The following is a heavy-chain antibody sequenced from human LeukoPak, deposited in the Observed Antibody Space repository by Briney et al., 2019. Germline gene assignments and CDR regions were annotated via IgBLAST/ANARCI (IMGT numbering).Heavy chain of an antibody. Sequence: PSETLSLTCAVSGGSISRSAYYWGWIRQPPGKGLEWIGSIYYSGSTYYNPSLKSRVTISVDTSKNQFSLKLSSVTAADTAVYYCARHNDRLTTVTPFDYWGQGTLVTVSS. CDR1: GGSISRSAYY. V-gene: IGHV4-39*01. CDR3: ARHNDRLTTVTPFDY. CDR2: IYYSGST. D-gene: IGHD4-17*01. J-gene: IGHJ4*02.